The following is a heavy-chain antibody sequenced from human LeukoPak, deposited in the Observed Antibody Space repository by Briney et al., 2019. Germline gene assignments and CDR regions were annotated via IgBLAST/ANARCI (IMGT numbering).Heavy chain of an antibody. CDR1: GFTFSSYG. V-gene: IGHV3-23*03. CDR3: AKGGLVHRFDP. CDR2: IYSGGST. J-gene: IGHJ5*02. Sequence: PGGTLGLSCAASGFTFSSYGMSWVRQAPGKGLEWVSVIYSGGSTYYADSVKGRFTISRDNSKNTLYLQMNSLRADDTAVYYCAKGGLVHRFDPWGQGTLVTVSS.